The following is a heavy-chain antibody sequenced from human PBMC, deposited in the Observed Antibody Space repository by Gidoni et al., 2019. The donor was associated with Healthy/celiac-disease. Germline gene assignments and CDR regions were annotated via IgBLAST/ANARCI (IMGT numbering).Heavy chain of an antibody. J-gene: IGHJ6*02. V-gene: IGHV3-23*01. Sequence: EVQLLESGGGLVQPGGSLRLSCAASGFTFSSYAMSWVRQAPGKGLEWVSAISGSGGSTYYADSVKGRFTISRDNSKNTLYLQMNSLRAEDTAVYYCAKEPNCSGGSCPPMDVWGQGTTVTVSS. CDR3: AKEPNCSGGSCPPMDV. D-gene: IGHD2-15*01. CDR1: GFTFSSYA. CDR2: ISGSGGST.